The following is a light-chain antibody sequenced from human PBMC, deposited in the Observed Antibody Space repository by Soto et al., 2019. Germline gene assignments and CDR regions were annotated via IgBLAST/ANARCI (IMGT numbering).Light chain of an antibody. CDR3: CSYAGRYSDV. CDR2: DVS. Sequence: QSALTQPRSVSGSPGQSVTISCTGTSSDIGGYNYVSWYQQHPGKVPKVIIYDVSERPSGVPDRFSGSKSGNTASLSISGLQAEDEADYYCCSYAGRYSDVFGNGTKLTVL. V-gene: IGLV2-11*01. J-gene: IGLJ1*01. CDR1: SSDIGGYNY.